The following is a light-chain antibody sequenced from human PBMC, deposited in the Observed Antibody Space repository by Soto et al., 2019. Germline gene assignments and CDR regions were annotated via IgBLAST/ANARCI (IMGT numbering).Light chain of an antibody. CDR1: QGIDSSY. CDR2: GAS. J-gene: IGKJ5*01. CDR3: QVRTNWSIA. V-gene: IGKV3D-7*01. Sequence: PGERVTLSCRASQGIDSSYFTXYQXRXGXXXRXXXVGASTGATNIPARFSGSGYGTDFTLTISSLQPEDFAVYYCQVRTNWSIAFGRGKRLEIK.